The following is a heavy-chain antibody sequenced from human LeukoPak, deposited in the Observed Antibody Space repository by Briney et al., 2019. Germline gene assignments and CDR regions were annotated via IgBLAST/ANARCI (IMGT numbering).Heavy chain of an antibody. D-gene: IGHD5/OR15-5a*01. J-gene: IGHJ4*02. V-gene: IGHV1-2*06. CDR1: EYTFTGYY. Sequence: ASVKVSCKASEYTFTGYYIHWVRQAPGQGLEWMGRINPKNGGTDYAQKFQGRVTMTRDTSISTVYMELSRLTSDDTAIYYCARDLTHSVTYWGQGTLVTVSS. CDR3: ARDLTHSVTY. CDR2: INPKNGGT.